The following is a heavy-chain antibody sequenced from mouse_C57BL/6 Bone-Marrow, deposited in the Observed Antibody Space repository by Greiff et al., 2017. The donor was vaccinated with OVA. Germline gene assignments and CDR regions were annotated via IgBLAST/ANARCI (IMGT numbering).Heavy chain of an antibody. Sequence: EVMLVESGGDLVKPGGSLTLSCAASGFTFSSYGMSWVRQTPDKRLEWVGTISSGGSYTYYPDSVKGRFPISRDNAKNTLYLQMSRLKSEDTAMYYCARHLYGNYWAGFAYWGQGTLATVSA. CDR2: ISSGGSYT. CDR1: GFTFSSYG. V-gene: IGHV5-6*01. D-gene: IGHD2-1*01. J-gene: IGHJ3*01. CDR3: ARHLYGNYWAGFAY.